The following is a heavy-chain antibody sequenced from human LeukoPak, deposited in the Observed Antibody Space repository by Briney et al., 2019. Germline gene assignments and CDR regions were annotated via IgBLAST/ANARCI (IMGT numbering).Heavy chain of an antibody. CDR1: GGSFSGYY. J-gene: IGHJ5*02. V-gene: IGHV4-34*01. CDR3: ARETIVVVPAAISNWFDP. Sequence: SETLSLTCAVYGGSFSGYYWSWIRQPPGKGLEWIGEINHSGSTNYNPSLKSRVTISVDTSKNQFSLKLSSVTAADTAVYYCARETIVVVPAAISNWFDPWGQGTLVTVSS. D-gene: IGHD2-2*01. CDR2: INHSGST.